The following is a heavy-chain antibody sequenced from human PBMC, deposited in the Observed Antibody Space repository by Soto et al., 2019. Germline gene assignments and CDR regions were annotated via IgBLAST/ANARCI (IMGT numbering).Heavy chain of an antibody. CDR2: ITIGGSYT. Sequence: SGGSLRLSCAASGFSFGNFAMGWVRQAPGQGLEWVASITIGGSYTTYADSVRGRFVISRDNAKNILDLQMSRLRDDDTAVYSCAKWSRSDVFWGRGTLVTVSS. V-gene: IGHV3-23*01. CDR1: GFSFGNFA. CDR3: AKWSRSDVF. D-gene: IGHD2-21*01. J-gene: IGHJ1*01.